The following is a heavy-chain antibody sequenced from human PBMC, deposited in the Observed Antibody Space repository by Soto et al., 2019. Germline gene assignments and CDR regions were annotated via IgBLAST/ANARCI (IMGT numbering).Heavy chain of an antibody. CDR2: ISWNSGSI. J-gene: IGHJ4*02. D-gene: IGHD6-19*01. Sequence: EVQLVESGGGLVQPGRSLRLSCAASGFTFDDYAMHWVRQAPGKGLEWVSGISWNSGSIGYADSVKGRFTISRDNAKNSLYLQMNSLRAEDTALYYCAKDFIAVAGGCAYWGQGTLVTVSS. CDR3: AKDFIAVAGGCAY. CDR1: GFTFDDYA. V-gene: IGHV3-9*01.